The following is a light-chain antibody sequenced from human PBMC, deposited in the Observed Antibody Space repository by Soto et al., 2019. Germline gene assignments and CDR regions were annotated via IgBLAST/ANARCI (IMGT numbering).Light chain of an antibody. V-gene: IGKV3-15*01. J-gene: IGKJ4*01. CDR3: QQYDEQSPTLS. Sequence: EIVMTQSPATLSVSPGERATLSCRASQSVSTNLAWYQQKPGQAPRLLIYAASVRATGIPARFSGSGSGTEYTLPISSLQSEEFAGYYCQQYDEQSPTLSFGGGTKVEIK. CDR1: QSVSTN. CDR2: AAS.